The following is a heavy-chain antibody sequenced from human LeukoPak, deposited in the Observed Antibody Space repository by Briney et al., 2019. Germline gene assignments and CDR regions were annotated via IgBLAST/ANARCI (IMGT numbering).Heavy chain of an antibody. V-gene: IGHV3-53*01. CDR1: GFTFTSNY. CDR3: ASVGYDILPGYPSWFDP. D-gene: IGHD3-9*01. CDR2: VYSGVTT. J-gene: IGHJ5*02. Sequence: PGGSLRISCAVSGFTFTSNYMSWVRQAPGKGLEWVSVVYSGVTTYYADSVKSRFAISTDSSKNTLYLQMSSLRAEETAVYYCASVGYDILPGYPSWFDPWGQRTLVTVSS.